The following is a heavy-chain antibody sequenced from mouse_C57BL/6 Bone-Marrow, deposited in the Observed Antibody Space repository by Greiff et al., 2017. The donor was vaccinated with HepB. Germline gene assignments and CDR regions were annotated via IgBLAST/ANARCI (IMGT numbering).Heavy chain of an antibody. V-gene: IGHV5-17*01. Sequence: EVKLMESGGGLVKPGGSLKLSCAASGFTFSDYGMHWVRQAPEKGLEWVAYISSGSSTIYYADTLKGRFTISRDNTKNTLFLQMTRLRSEDTAMYYCARDGYYGYFDVWGTGTTVTVSS. CDR1: GFTFSDYG. CDR2: ISSGSSTI. J-gene: IGHJ1*03. CDR3: ARDGYYGYFDV. D-gene: IGHD2-3*01.